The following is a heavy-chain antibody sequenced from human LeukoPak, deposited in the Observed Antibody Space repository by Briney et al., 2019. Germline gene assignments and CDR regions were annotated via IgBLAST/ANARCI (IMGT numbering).Heavy chain of an antibody. J-gene: IGHJ4*02. CDR1: GGSITSGSYY. CDR2: INTSGYT. D-gene: IGHD3-22*01. Sequence: SETLSLTCTVSGGSITSGSYYWIWIRQPAGKGLEWIGRINTSGYTNYNPSLKSRVTISVDTSKNQFSLKLSSVTAADTAVYYCARDHSGYFPAFDYWGQGALVIVSS. V-gene: IGHV4-61*02. CDR3: ARDHSGYFPAFDY.